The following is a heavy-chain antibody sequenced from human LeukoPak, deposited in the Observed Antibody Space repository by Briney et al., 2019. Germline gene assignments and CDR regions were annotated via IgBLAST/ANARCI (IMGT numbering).Heavy chain of an antibody. CDR2: IDPSDSYT. V-gene: IGHV5-10-1*01. D-gene: IGHD3-16*02. Sequence: WIRQSPGKALEWMGRIDPSDSYTNYSPSFQGHVTISADKSISTAYLQWSSLKASDTAMYYCARVIHLGELSLYDYWGQGTLVTVSS. J-gene: IGHJ4*02. CDR3: ARVIHLGELSLYDY.